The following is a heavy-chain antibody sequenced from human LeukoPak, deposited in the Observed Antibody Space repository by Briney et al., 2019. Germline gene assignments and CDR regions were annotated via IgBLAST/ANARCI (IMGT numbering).Heavy chain of an antibody. CDR1: GFTFSSYW. CDR3: AKDRSYYYDSSGYFDY. Sequence: GGSLRLSCAASGFTFSSYWMSWVRQAPGRGLEWVANINQDGSKKDYVDSVKGRFTISRDNSKNTLYLQMNSLRAEDTAVYYCAKDRSYYYDSSGYFDYWGQGTLVTVSS. CDR2: INQDGSKK. J-gene: IGHJ4*02. D-gene: IGHD3-22*01. V-gene: IGHV3-7*03.